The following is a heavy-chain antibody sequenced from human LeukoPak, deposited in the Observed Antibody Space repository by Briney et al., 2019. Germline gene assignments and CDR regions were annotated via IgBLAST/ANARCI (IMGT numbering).Heavy chain of an antibody. V-gene: IGHV4-34*01. CDR3: ARVAADGTDPGAFDI. J-gene: IGHJ3*02. D-gene: IGHD1/OR15-1a*01. CDR2: IDFSGNT. Sequence: SETLSLTCGVYGGSFSAYYWSWIRQAPGEGLEWIGEIDFSGNTNNNPSLKNRVTISVDASKNQFSLKVRSVTAADTAVYYCARVAADGTDPGAFDIWGQGTVVTVSS. CDR1: GGSFSAYY.